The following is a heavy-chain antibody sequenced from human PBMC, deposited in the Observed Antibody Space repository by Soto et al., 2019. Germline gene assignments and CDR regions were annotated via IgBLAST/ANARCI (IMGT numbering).Heavy chain of an antibody. D-gene: IGHD4-4*01. CDR2: ISGSGGST. CDR3: AKSTVTNYYYYGMDV. V-gene: IGHV3-23*01. J-gene: IGHJ6*02. CDR1: GFTFSSYA. Sequence: PGGSLRLCCAASGFTFSSYAMGWVRRAPGKGLEWVSAISGSGGSTYYADSVKGRFTISRDNSKNTLYLQMNSLRAEDTAVYYCAKSTVTNYYYYGMDVWGQGTTVTVSS.